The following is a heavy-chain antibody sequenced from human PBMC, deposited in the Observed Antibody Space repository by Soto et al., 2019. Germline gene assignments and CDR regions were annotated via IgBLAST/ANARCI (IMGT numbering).Heavy chain of an antibody. D-gene: IGHD6-19*01. Sequence: SVKVSCKASGGTFSSYTISWVRQAPGQGLEWMGRIIPILGIANYAQKFQGRVTITADKSTSTAYMELSSLRSEDTAVYYCARDSSRSGVYSEDKYYYYYMDVWGKGTTVTVSS. CDR3: ARDSSRSGVYSEDKYYYYYMDV. V-gene: IGHV1-69*04. CDR2: IIPILGIA. J-gene: IGHJ6*03. CDR1: GGTFSSYT.